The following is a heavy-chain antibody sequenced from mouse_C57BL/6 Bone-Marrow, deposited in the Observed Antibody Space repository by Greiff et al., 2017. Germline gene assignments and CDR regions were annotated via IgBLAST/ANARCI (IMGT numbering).Heavy chain of an antibody. Sequence: EVQVVESGGGLVQSGRSLRLSCATSGFTFSDFYMEWVRQAPGKGLEWIAASRNKANDYTTEYSASVKGRFIVSRDTSQSILYLQMNALRAEDTAIYYCARDAYYGNYDYAMDYWGQGTSVTVSS. J-gene: IGHJ4*01. CDR3: ARDAYYGNYDYAMDY. V-gene: IGHV7-1*01. CDR1: GFTFSDFY. D-gene: IGHD2-1*01. CDR2: SRNKANDYTT.